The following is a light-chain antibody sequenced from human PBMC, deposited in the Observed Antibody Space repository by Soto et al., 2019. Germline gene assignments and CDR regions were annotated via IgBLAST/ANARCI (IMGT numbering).Light chain of an antibody. J-gene: IGLJ3*02. CDR2: LESGGSY. Sequence: QLVLTQSSSASASLGSSVKLTCTLSSGHSSYIIAWHQQQPGKAPRYLMKLESGGSYNMGSGVPDRFSGSSSGADRYLTISNLQFEDEADYYCETWDTNTWVFGGGTKLTVL. CDR3: ETWDTNTWV. CDR1: SGHSSYI. V-gene: IGLV4-60*02.